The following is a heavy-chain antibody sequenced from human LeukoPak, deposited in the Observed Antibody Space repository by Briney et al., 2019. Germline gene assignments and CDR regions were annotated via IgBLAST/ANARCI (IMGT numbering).Heavy chain of an antibody. CDR2: INPTDDST. Sequence: ASVKVSCKAPAYTFTSYYIHWVRQAPGQGLEWLGLINPTDDSTSYAQKFRGRVTVTRDTSTSTVYMELSSLRSEDTAVYYCAREGDGYKKFDYWAQGILVTVSS. CDR3: AREGDGYKKFDY. CDR1: AYTFTSYY. J-gene: IGHJ4*02. V-gene: IGHV1-46*01. D-gene: IGHD5-24*01.